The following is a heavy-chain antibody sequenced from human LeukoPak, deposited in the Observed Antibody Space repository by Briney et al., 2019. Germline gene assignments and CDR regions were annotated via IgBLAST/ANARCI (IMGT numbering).Heavy chain of an antibody. CDR2: ISSSSSYI. Sequence: PGGSLRPSCAASGFTFSSYSMNWVRQAPGKGLEWVSSISSSSSYIYYADSVKGRFTISRDNAKNSLYLQMNSLRAEDTAVYYCARIVVVPAAPWWGAGYYYGMDVWGQGTTVTVSS. D-gene: IGHD2-2*01. CDR3: ARIVVVPAAPWWGAGYYYGMDV. J-gene: IGHJ6*02. CDR1: GFTFSSYS. V-gene: IGHV3-21*01.